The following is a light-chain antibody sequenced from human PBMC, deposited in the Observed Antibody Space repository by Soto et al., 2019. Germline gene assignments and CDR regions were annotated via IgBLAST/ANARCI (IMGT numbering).Light chain of an antibody. CDR2: AAS. CDR1: QGISNY. CDR3: QKYNSARWT. Sequence: DIQMTQSTSSLSASVGDRVTITCRASQGISNYLAWYQQKPGKVPKLLIYAASTLQSGVPSRFSGSGSGADFTLTITSLQPEDVATYYCQKYNSARWTFGQGTKVDIK. J-gene: IGKJ1*01. V-gene: IGKV1-27*01.